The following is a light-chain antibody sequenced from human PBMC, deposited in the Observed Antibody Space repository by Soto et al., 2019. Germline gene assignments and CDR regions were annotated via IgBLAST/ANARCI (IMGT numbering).Light chain of an antibody. CDR2: GAS. CDR1: QSVRTK. Sequence: EIVMTQSPGTLSVSPGEGATRFCRASQSVRTKLAWYQQRAGQAPRLLMYGASTRATGIPDRFSGSGSGTEFTLTISSLQSEDFAVYYFQQYNSWPPSTFGHGTRLEI. J-gene: IGKJ5*01. V-gene: IGKV3-15*01. CDR3: QQYNSWPPST.